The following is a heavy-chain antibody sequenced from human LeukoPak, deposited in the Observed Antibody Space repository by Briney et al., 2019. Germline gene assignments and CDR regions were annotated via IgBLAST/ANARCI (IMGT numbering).Heavy chain of an antibody. J-gene: IGHJ6*03. V-gene: IGHV4-34*01. CDR1: GESLGGYY. D-gene: IGHD2-2*02. Sequence: SETLSLTCAVYGESLGGYYWSWFPKPPGKGREGFGEINQSGTTNYNPSLKSRVTISVDTSKNQFSQKLNSVTAADTALYFCARGRRPPLIPTAIYYYYHMDVWGKGTMVTVSS. CDR2: INQSGTT. CDR3: ARGRRPPLIPTAIYYYYHMDV.